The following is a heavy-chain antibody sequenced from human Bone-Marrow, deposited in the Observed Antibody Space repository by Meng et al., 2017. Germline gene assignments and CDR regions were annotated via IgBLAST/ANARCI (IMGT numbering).Heavy chain of an antibody. CDR1: GFTFSSYG. CDR2: ISYDGSNK. V-gene: IGHV3-30*19. D-gene: IGHD3-22*01. CDR3: ARDPYDSSGYYYVNAFDI. Sequence: GESLKISCAASGFTFSSYGMHWVRQAPGKGLEWVAVISYDGSNKYYADSVKGRFTISRDNSKNTLYLQMNSLRAEDTAVYYCARDPYDSSGYYYVNAFDIWGQGTMVTVSS. J-gene: IGHJ3*02.